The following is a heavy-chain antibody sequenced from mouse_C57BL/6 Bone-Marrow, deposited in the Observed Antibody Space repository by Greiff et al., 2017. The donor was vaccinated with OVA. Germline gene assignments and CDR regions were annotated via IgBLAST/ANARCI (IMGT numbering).Heavy chain of an antibody. CDR3: ANDYGSSSAWFAY. D-gene: IGHD1-1*01. CDR1: GYTFTSYW. Sequence: VQLQQPGAELVKPGASVKMSCKASGYTFTSYWITWVKQRPGQGLEWIGDIYPGSGSTNYNEKFKSKATLTVDTSSSTAYMQLSSLTSEDSAVYDCANDYGSSSAWFAYWGQGTLVTVSA. CDR2: IYPGSGST. V-gene: IGHV1-55*01. J-gene: IGHJ3*01.